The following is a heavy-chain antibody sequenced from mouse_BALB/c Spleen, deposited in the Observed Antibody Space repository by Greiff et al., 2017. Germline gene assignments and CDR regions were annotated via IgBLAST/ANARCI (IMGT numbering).Heavy chain of an antibody. J-gene: IGHJ1*01. CDR3: TITTVVAGDWYFDV. D-gene: IGHD1-1*01. CDR2: INPSNGGT. CDR1: GYTFTSYY. Sequence: VQLQQSGAELVKPGASVKLSCKASGYTFTSYYMYWVKQRPGQGLEWIGEINPSNGGTNFNEKFKSKATLTVDKSSSTAYMQLSSLTSEDSAVYYCTITTVVAGDWYFDVWGAGTTVTVSS. V-gene: IGHV1S81*02.